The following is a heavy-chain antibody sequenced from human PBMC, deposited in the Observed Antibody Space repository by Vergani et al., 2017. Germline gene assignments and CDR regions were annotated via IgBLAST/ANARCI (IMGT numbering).Heavy chain of an antibody. J-gene: IGHJ6*02. D-gene: IGHD1-14*01. V-gene: IGHV1-18*01. CDR2: ISAYNGNT. CDR1: GYTFTSYG. Sequence: QVQLVQSGAEVKKPGASVKVSCKASGYTFTSYGISWVRQAPGQGLEWMGWISAYNGNTNYAQKLQGRVTMTKDTSTSTDYMELRSLRSDDTDVYYCARDKRTGSKKPYYYGMDVWGQXP. CDR3: ARDKRTGSKKPYYYGMDV.